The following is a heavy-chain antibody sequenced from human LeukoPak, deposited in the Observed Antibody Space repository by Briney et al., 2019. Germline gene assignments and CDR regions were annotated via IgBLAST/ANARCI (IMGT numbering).Heavy chain of an antibody. D-gene: IGHD4-17*01. CDR3: SRDPNGDYVGAFDFQR. V-gene: IGHV3-23*01. J-gene: IGHJ1*01. CDR2: IRGSGVCT. Sequence: GGSLRLSCVVSGFTFSSFAMTWLRQAPGRGLEWVSSIRGSGVCTDYADSVRGRFTISRDNSKNTLYLQMNSLRAEETAIYYCSRDPNGDYVGAFDFQRWGQGTLVTVSS. CDR1: GFTFSSFA.